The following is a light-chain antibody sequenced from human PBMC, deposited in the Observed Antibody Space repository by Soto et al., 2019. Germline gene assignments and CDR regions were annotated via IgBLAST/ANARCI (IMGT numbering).Light chain of an antibody. Sequence: QSVLTQPASVSGSPGQSITISCTGTSSDVGSYNLVSWYQQHPGKAPELMIYEGSKRPSGVSNRFSGSKSGNTASLTISGLQAEDDADYYCCSYAGSSTYYVFGTGTKVTVL. CDR2: EGS. CDR3: CSYAGSSTYYV. J-gene: IGLJ1*01. CDR1: SSDVGSYNL. V-gene: IGLV2-23*01.